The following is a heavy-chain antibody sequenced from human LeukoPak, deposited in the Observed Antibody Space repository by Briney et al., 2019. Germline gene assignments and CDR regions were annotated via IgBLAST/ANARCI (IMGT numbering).Heavy chain of an antibody. CDR2: THYSGTG. D-gene: IGHD3-22*01. CDR3: ARVRFYDTTGYSTSYYLDY. CDR1: GGPIIASY. J-gene: IGHJ4*02. Sequence: PSETLSLTCAVSGGPIIASYWSWIRQPPGKGLEWIGYTHYSGTGNYNPSLKRRVTISIDTSKNRFSLRLTSVPAADTAVYYCARVRFYDTTGYSTSYYLDYWGQGALVTVSS. V-gene: IGHV4-59*01.